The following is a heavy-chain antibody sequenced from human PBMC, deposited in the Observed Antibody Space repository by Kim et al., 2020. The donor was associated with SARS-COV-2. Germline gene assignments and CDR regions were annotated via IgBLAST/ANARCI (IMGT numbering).Heavy chain of an antibody. J-gene: IGHJ4*02. CDR1: GFTFSSYA. CDR2: ISGSGGST. D-gene: IGHD2-2*01. V-gene: IGHV3-23*01. CDR3: ANFVSGRPSIPATDPSFDY. Sequence: GGSLRLSCAASGFTFSSYAMSWVRQAPGKGLEWVSAISGSGGSTYYADSVKGRFTISRDNSKNTLYLQMNSLRAEDTAVYYCANFVSGRPSIPATDPSFDYWGQGTLVTVSS.